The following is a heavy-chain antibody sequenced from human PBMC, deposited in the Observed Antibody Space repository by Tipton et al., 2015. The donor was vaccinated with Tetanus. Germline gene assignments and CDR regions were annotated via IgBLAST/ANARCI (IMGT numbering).Heavy chain of an antibody. V-gene: IGHV4-39*01. Sequence: TLSLTCTVSGGSVSDKKYYWGWIRQPPGKGLEWIASIYFQGSTYYSPSLKTGVTIAVDTAQNLFSLRLTSVTAADTAMYYCARHLYGYWFDPWGQGALVTVSS. CDR3: ARHLYGYWFDP. D-gene: IGHD3-10*01. J-gene: IGHJ5*02. CDR2: IYFQGST. CDR1: GGSVSDKKYY.